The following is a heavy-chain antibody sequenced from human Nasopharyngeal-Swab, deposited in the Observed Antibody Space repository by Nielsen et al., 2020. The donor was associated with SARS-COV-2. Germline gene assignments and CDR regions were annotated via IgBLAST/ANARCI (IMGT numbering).Heavy chain of an antibody. D-gene: IGHD2-15*01. J-gene: IGHJ4*02. CDR3: ARDGGDIVVVVAATYLGY. Sequence: GESLKISCAASGFTFSSYSMNWVRQAPGKGPEWVSSISSSSSYIYYADSVKGRFTISGDNAKNSLYLQMNSLRAEDTAVYYCARDGGDIVVVVAATYLGYWGQGTLVTVSS. V-gene: IGHV3-21*01. CDR1: GFTFSSYS. CDR2: ISSSSSYI.